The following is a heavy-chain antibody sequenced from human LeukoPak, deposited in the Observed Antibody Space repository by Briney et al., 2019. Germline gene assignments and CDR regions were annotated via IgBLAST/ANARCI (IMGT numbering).Heavy chain of an antibody. V-gene: IGHV4-59*02. CDR3: ARGYCSSSTCSVGPFDY. CDR2: VYYSGST. D-gene: IGHD2-2*01. CDR1: GGSVSSYY. J-gene: IGHJ4*02. Sequence: KPSETLSLTCTVSGGSVSSYYWSWIRRPPGKRLEWIGYVYYSGSTHYNPSLSSRVTISVDTSQNQFSLKLSSVTAADTAVYYCARGYCSSSTCSVGPFDYWGQGTLVTVSS.